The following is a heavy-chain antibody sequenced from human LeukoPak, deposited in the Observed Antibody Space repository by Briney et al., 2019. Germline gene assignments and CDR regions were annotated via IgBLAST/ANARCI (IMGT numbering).Heavy chain of an antibody. Sequence: SETLSLTCTVTGGSISSSGYYWGWIRQPPGKGLEWIGSIYYSGSTYYNPSLKSRVTISVDTSKNQFSLKLSSVTAADTAVYYCARVHYDILTGYFLDYWGQGTLVTVSS. CDR2: IYYSGST. V-gene: IGHV4-39*07. J-gene: IGHJ4*02. D-gene: IGHD3-9*01. CDR1: GGSISSSGYY. CDR3: ARVHYDILTGYFLDY.